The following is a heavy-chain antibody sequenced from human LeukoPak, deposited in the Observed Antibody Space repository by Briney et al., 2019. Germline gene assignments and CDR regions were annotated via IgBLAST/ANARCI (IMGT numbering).Heavy chain of an antibody. Sequence: GASVKVSCKASGYTCTSYGISWVRQAPGQGLEWMGWISAYNRNTNYAQKLQGRVTMTTDTSTSTAYMELRSLRSDDTAVYYCARDWSRFLVVVPAFLDHYYYYGMDVWGQGTTVTVSS. J-gene: IGHJ6*02. CDR1: GYTCTSYG. D-gene: IGHD2-2*01. CDR2: ISAYNRNT. V-gene: IGHV1-18*01. CDR3: ARDWSRFLVVVPAFLDHYYYYGMDV.